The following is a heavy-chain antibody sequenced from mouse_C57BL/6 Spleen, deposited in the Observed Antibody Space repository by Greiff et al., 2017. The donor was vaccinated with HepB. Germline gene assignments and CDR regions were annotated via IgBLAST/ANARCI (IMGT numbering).Heavy chain of an antibody. CDR2: IYPRSGNT. CDR3: ARGPYYGSSFPYFDV. V-gene: IGHV1-81*01. CDR1: GYTFTSYG. Sequence: QVQLQQSGAELARPGASVKLSCKASGYTFTSYGISWVKQRTGQGLEWIGEIYPRSGNTYYNEKFKGKATLTADKSSSTAYMELRSLTSEDSAVYFCARGPYYGSSFPYFDVWGTGTTVTVSS. D-gene: IGHD1-1*01. J-gene: IGHJ1*03.